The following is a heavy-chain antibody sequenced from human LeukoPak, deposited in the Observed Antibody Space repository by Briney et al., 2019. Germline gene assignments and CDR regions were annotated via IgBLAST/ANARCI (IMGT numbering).Heavy chain of an antibody. D-gene: IGHD2-2*01. J-gene: IGHJ4*02. CDR1: GFTFSSYG. Sequence: PGGSLRLSCAASGFTFSSYGMHWVRHAPGKGLEWVAFIRYDRSNKYYADSVKGRFTISRDNSKNTLYLQMNSLRAEDTAVYYCAKDPANQLLFFDYWGQGTLVTVSS. V-gene: IGHV3-30*02. CDR3: AKDPANQLLFFDY. CDR2: IRYDRSNK.